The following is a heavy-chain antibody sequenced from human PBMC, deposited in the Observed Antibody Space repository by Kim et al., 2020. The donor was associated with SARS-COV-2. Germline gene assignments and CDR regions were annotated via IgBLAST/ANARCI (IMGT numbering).Heavy chain of an antibody. CDR3: ARDLSPADTIASFIAAAADDAFDI. V-gene: IGHV1-18*01. D-gene: IGHD6-13*01. CDR1: GYTFTSYG. Sequence: ASVKVSCKASGYTFTSYGISWVRQAPGQGLEWMGWISAYNGNTNYAQKLQGRVTMTTDTSTSTAYMELRSLRSDDTAVYYCARDLSPADTIASFIAAAADDAFDIWGQGTMVTVSS. CDR2: ISAYNGNT. J-gene: IGHJ3*02.